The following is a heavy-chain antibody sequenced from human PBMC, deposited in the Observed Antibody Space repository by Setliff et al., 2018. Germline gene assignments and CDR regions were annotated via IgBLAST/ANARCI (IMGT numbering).Heavy chain of an antibody. CDR1: GFTFSSYW. V-gene: IGHV3-33*06. J-gene: IGHJ4*02. Sequence: GESLKISCAASGFTFSSYWMHWVRQAPGKGLEWVAVIWYDGSNKYYADSVKGRFTISRDNSKNTLYLQMNSLRAEDTAVYYCAKAGSGWYGLGDYWGQGTLVTVSS. CDR2: IWYDGSNK. D-gene: IGHD6-19*01. CDR3: AKAGSGWYGLGDY.